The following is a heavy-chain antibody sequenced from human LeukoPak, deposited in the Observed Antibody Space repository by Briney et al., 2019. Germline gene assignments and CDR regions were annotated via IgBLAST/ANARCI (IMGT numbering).Heavy chain of an antibody. CDR3: VRHCCSTPSKRIFDI. D-gene: IGHD2-2*01. CDR2: ISDGGST. V-gene: IGHV4-39*01. Sequence: SETLSLTCTVSGGSIWTSDYYWGCIRQFPGKGLEWIGTISDGGSTYYNPSLESRVIISVDTSKNQFSLKLSSVTAADTAVYYCVRHCCSTPSKRIFDIWGQGTLVTVSS. CDR1: GGSIWTSDYY. J-gene: IGHJ3*02.